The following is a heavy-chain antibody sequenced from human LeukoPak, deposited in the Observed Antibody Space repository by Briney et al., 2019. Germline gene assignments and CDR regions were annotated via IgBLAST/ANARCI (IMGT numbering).Heavy chain of an antibody. CDR1: GYTLTELS. V-gene: IGHV1-24*01. D-gene: IGHD6-13*01. Sequence: ASVKVSCKVSGYTLTELSMHWVRQAPGKGLEWMGGFDPEDGETIYAQKFQGRVTMTEDTSTDTAYMELSSLRSEDTAVYYCARSGWGSSRYDSWGQGTLVTVSS. J-gene: IGHJ4*02. CDR3: ARSGWGSSRYDS. CDR2: FDPEDGET.